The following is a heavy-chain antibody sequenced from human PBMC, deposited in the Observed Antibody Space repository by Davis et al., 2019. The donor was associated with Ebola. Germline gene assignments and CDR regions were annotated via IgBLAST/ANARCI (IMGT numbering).Heavy chain of an antibody. CDR2: INSDGTFT. CDR1: AFTFSNYW. CDR3: TRDPENGAVDY. J-gene: IGHJ4*02. V-gene: IGHV3-74*01. Sequence: GESLKISCAASAFTFSNYWMYWVRQAPGEGLMCVSRINSDGTFTTYADSVKGRFTISRDNSKNTLYLQMNSLRVEDTAVYYCTRDPENGAVDYWGQGTLVSVSS. D-gene: IGHD2-8*01.